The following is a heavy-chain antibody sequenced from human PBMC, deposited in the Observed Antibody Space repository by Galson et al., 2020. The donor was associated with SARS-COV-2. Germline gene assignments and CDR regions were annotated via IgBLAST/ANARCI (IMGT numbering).Heavy chain of an antibody. CDR3: ARLVESYQYFDY. J-gene: IGHJ4*02. Sequence: GGSLRLSCASSGFTFSVYSMAWVRQAPGKGLEWVSYISSTSNTIYYADSMKGRFTISRDNAKNSVYLQMNSLRDEDTAVYYCARLVESYQYFDYWGQGALVTVSS. CDR2: ISSTSNTI. CDR1: GFTFSVYS. V-gene: IGHV3-48*02. D-gene: IGHD1-26*01.